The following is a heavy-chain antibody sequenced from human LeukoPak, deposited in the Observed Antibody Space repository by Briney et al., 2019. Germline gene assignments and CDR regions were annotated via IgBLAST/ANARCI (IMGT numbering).Heavy chain of an antibody. Sequence: PSETLSLTCTVSGDSINDHYWSWIRQPPGEGLEWIAYIYSSVSTNYNPSLRSRVTISIDTSRSQFSLQLTSVTAADTAVYYCARHRGGYDHYYGMDVWGQGTTVTVSS. D-gene: IGHD1-14*01. CDR3: ARHRGGYDHYYGMDV. J-gene: IGHJ6*02. CDR1: GDSINDHY. V-gene: IGHV4-4*09. CDR2: IYSSVST.